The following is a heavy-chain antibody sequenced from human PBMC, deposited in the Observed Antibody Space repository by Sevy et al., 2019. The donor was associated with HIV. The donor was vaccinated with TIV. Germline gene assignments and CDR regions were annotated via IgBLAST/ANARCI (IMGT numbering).Heavy chain of an antibody. CDR1: GYXXTSYG. Sequence: ASVKVSCKASGYXXTSYGISWVRQAPGQGLEWMGWISTYKGNTKYAQKVQGRVTMTTDTSTSTAYMELRSLRSDDTAVYYCARDHCSGDSCFPXWGQGTLVTVSS. CDR2: ISTYKGNT. D-gene: IGHD2-15*01. CDR3: ARDHCSGDSCFPX. V-gene: IGHV1-18*01. J-gene: IGHJ4*02.